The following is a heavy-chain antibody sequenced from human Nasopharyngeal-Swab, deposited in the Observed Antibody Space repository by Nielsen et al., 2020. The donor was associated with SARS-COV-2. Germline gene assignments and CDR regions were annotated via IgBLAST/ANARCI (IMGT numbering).Heavy chain of an antibody. CDR3: ARDGLDYDFWSAYFMDV. CDR1: GFTFNNYN. Sequence: GESLKISCAASGFTFNNYNFNWVRQAPGKRLEWVSSISSSSYIYYADSVKGRFTISRDNAKNSLYLQMNSLRAEDTAVYYCARDGLDYDFWSAYFMDVWGQGTTVTVSS. CDR2: ISSSSYI. J-gene: IGHJ6*02. V-gene: IGHV3-21*01. D-gene: IGHD3-3*01.